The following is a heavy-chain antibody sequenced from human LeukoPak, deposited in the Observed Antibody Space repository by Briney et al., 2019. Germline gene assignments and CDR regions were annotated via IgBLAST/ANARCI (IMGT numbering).Heavy chain of an antibody. CDR2: IKEDGSEK. J-gene: IGHJ4*02. Sequence: GGSLRLSCAASGFTFSSYWMSWVRQAPGKGLEWVANIKEDGSEKFHVGSVRGRFTISRDNAKNSLYLQMNSLRAEDTAVYYCAKGRSAAMIEAAFDYWGQGTLVTVSS. CDR1: GFTFSSYW. V-gene: IGHV3-7*03. D-gene: IGHD3-22*01. CDR3: AKGRSAAMIEAAFDY.